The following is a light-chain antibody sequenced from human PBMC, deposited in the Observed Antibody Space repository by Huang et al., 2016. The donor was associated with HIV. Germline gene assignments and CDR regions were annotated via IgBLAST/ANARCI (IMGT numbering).Light chain of an antibody. CDR1: PDISNY. CDR2: DAS. Sequence: DIQMTQSPSSLSASVGDRVTITCQASPDISNYFNWYQQKPGKAPKLLIYDASNLETGVSSRFSGSGSGTDFTFTISSLQPEDIATYYCQHYDNLRTFGQGTKVEIK. CDR3: QHYDNLRT. J-gene: IGKJ1*01. V-gene: IGKV1-33*01.